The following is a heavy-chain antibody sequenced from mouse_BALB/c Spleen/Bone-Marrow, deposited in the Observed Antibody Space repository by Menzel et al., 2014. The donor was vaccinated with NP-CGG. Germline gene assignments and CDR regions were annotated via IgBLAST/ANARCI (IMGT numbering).Heavy chain of an antibody. J-gene: IGHJ2*01. CDR3: ARAVHFDY. Sequence: EVKLQESGPELVKPGASVKISCKTSGYTFTDYTMHWVRQSHGKSLEWIGSINPNNGGSSCNQKFEAKATLTIDKSSSTPYMELRSLTSEDSAVYYCARAVHFDYWGQCTTLTVSS. CDR2: INPNNGGS. V-gene: IGHV1-22*01. CDR1: GYTFTDYT.